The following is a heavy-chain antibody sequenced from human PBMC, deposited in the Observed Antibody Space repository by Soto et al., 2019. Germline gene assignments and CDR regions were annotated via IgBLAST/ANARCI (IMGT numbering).Heavy chain of an antibody. D-gene: IGHD3-9*01. CDR3: ARDPYYDILTGSKYGMDV. CDR2: ISYDGNNE. Sequence: QVQLVESGGGVVQPGRSLRLSCAASGFTFSNYAMHWVRQAPGKGLECVALISYDGNNEYYADSVKGRFTISRDNSKNTLYLQMNSLRAEDTAVYYCARDPYYDILTGSKYGMDVWGQGTTVTVSS. V-gene: IGHV3-30-3*01. J-gene: IGHJ6*02. CDR1: GFTFSNYA.